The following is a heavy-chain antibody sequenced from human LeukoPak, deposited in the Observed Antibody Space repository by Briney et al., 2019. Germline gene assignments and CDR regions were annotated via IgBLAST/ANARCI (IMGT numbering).Heavy chain of an antibody. CDR1: GYTFTGYY. CDR2: INPNSGGT. D-gene: IGHD5-18*01. Sequence: ASVKVSCKASGYTFTGYYIHWVRQAPGQGLEWMGWINPNSGGTNYAQKFQGRVTMTRDTSISTAYMELRSLRSDDTAVYYCARDGRAFGYSYWPYYYYMDVWGKGTTVTVSS. CDR3: ARDGRAFGYSYWPYYYYMDV. V-gene: IGHV1-2*02. J-gene: IGHJ6*03.